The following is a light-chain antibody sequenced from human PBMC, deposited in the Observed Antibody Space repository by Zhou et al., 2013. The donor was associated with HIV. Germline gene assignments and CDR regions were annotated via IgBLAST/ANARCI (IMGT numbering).Light chain of an antibody. V-gene: IGKV1-39*01. CDR1: QSISSY. CDR3: QQYYSYPPLT. Sequence: DIQMTQSPSSLSASVGDRVTITCRASQSISSYLNWYQQKPGKAPNLLIYSASNLESGVPSRFSGSGSGTDFTLTISCLQSEDVATYYCQQYYSYPPLTFGGGTKVEIK. J-gene: IGKJ4*01. CDR2: SAS.